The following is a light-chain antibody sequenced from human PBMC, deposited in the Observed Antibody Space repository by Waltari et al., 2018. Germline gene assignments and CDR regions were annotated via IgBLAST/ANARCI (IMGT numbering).Light chain of an antibody. V-gene: IGLV2-8*01. CDR3: SSYAGSGGV. J-gene: IGLJ1*01. CDR1: SSDVGGYNY. Sequence: QSALTQPPSASGSPGQSVTISCTGTSSDVGGYNYVSWYQQHPGKAPKLIIFEVNKRPSRVPDRCSGSSSGKTASLTVSGLQLEEEADYYCSSYAGSGGVCGTGTQVTV. CDR2: EVN.